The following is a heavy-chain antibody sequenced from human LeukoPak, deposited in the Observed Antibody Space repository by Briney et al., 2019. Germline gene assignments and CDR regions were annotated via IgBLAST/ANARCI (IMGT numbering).Heavy chain of an antibody. CDR2: MYPNSGNT. V-gene: IGHV1-8*03. J-gene: IGHJ4*02. Sequence: ASVKVSCKASGYTFKQYSISWVRQAPGQGLEWMGWMYPNSGNTGYAQKFQGRVTITRNTSISTAYMELSSLRSEDTAVYYCARGPVGSGFDYWGQGTLVTVSS. CDR3: ARGPVGSGFDY. CDR1: GYTFKQYS.